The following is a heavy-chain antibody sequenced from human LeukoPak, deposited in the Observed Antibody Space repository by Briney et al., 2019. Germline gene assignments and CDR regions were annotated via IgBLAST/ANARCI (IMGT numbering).Heavy chain of an antibody. Sequence: QPGTSLRLSCAASGFTFSSYAMHWVRQAPGKGLEWVAVISYDGSNKYYADSVKGRFTISRDNSKNALYLQMNSLRAEDTAVYYCARDEAVAGYYYGMDVWGQGTTVTVSS. CDR1: GFTFSSYA. CDR3: ARDEAVAGYYYGMDV. D-gene: IGHD6-19*01. CDR2: ISYDGSNK. J-gene: IGHJ6*02. V-gene: IGHV3-30-3*01.